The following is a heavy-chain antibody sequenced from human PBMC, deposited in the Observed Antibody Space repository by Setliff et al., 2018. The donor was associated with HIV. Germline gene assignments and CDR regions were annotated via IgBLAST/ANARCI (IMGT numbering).Heavy chain of an antibody. CDR2: ISAYNGNT. V-gene: IGHV1-18*01. CDR3: ARVVVRGVTFIAEYFQH. Sequence: VSCKASGYTFTSSGISWVRQAPGQGLEWMGWISAYNGNTNYAQKLQGRVTMTTDTSSSTAYMELRSLRSDDTAVYYCARVVVRGVTFIAEYFQHLGQGTLVTVSS. J-gene: IGHJ1*01. D-gene: IGHD3-10*01. CDR1: GYTFTSSG.